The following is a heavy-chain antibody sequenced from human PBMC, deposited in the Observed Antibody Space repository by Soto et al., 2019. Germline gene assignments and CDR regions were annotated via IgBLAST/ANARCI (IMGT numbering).Heavy chain of an antibody. CDR3: AKFWYSPEDAFDI. V-gene: IGHV3-23*01. D-gene: IGHD2-21*02. J-gene: IGHJ3*02. CDR1: GFTFSSYA. CDR2: ISGSGGST. Sequence: EVQLLESGGGLVQPGGSLRLSCAASGFTFSSYAMSWVRQAPGKGLEWVSAISGSGGSTYYADSVKGRFTISRDNFKNTLYLQMNSLRAEETAIYYCAKFWYSPEDAFDIWGQGTMVTVSS.